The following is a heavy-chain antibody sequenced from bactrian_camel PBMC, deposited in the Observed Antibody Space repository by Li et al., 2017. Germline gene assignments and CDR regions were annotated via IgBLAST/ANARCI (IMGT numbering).Heavy chain of an antibody. D-gene: IGHD1*01. V-gene: IGHV3S53*01. CDR2: VTSNGSP. CDR1: LNPTSDYC. CDR3: AAAYPYDKHHTVIPIGTRIPGFGH. J-gene: IGHJ4*01. Sequence: VQLVESGGGSVQAGGSLKLSCAASLNPTSDYCLGWFRQVPGKEREGVALVTSNGSPTYADSVKGRFTVSQDTVTATVYLQMDDLKPEDTAMYHCAAAYPYDKHHTVIPIGTRIPGFGHWGQGTQVTVS.